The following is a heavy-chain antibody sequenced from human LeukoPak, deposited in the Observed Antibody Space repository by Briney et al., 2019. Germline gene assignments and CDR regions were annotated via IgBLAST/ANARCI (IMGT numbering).Heavy chain of an antibody. V-gene: IGHV1-2*02. CDR3: AGYYYGSGSYSQFDY. D-gene: IGHD3-10*01. CDR1: GYSFTGYY. Sequence: ASVKVSCKASGYSFTGYYMHWVRQAPGQGLEWMGWINPNSGGTNYAQKFQGRVTITADESTSTAYMELSSLRSEDTAVYYCAGYYYGSGSYSQFDYWGQGTLVTVSS. J-gene: IGHJ4*02. CDR2: INPNSGGT.